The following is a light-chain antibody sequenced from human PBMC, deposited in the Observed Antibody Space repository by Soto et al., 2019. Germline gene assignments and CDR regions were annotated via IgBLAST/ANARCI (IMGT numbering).Light chain of an antibody. CDR1: QSVSSTY. CDR3: QQYGSPPLYT. J-gene: IGKJ2*01. V-gene: IGKV3-20*01. Sequence: EIVLTQSPGNLSLSPGERATLSCRASQSVSSTYLAWYQQKPGQAPRLIIYGAYSRATDIPDRFSGSGSGTDFTLTISRLEPEDFAVYYCQQYGSPPLYTFGQGTKLEIK. CDR2: GAY.